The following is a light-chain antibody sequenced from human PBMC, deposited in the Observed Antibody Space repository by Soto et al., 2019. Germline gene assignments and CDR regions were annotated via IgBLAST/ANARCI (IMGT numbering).Light chain of an antibody. V-gene: IGKV1-5*01. J-gene: IGKJ1*01. CDR1: QSISSW. CDR3: QQYNSYSPWP. CDR2: DVS. Sequence: DVQMTQSPSTLSASVGDRVTITCRASQSISSWLAWYQQKPGKAPNLLIYDVSNLESGVPSRFSGSGSGTEFTLTISSLQADDFATYYCQQYNSYSPWPFGQGTKVAIK.